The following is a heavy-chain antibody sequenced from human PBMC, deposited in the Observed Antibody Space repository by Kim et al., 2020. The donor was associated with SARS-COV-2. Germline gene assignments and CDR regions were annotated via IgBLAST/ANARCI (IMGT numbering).Heavy chain of an antibody. CDR2: IYYSGST. D-gene: IGHD1-26*01. V-gene: IGHV4-59*01. Sequence: SETLSLTCTVSGGSISSYYWSWIRQPPGKGLEWIGYIYYSGSTNYNPSLKSRVTISVDTSKNQFSLKLSSVTAADTAVYYCARGTDSGSYYYAFDIWGQGTMVTVSS. CDR3: ARGTDSGSYYYAFDI. CDR1: GGSISSYY. J-gene: IGHJ3*02.